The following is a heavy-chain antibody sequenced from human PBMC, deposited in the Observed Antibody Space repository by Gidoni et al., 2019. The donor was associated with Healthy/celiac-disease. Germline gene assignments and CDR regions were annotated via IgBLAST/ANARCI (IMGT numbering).Heavy chain of an antibody. D-gene: IGHD4-4*01. CDR1: GFTFSDYY. J-gene: IGHJ6*02. V-gene: IGHV3-11*01. Sequence: QVQLVESGGGWVKPGGSLRLSCAASGFTFSDYYMSRIRQAAGKGLEWVSYISSSGSTIYYADSVKGRFTISRDNAKNSLYLQMNSLRAEDTAVYYCARLQYEDYYYYGMDVWGQGTTVTVSS. CDR2: ISSSGSTI. CDR3: ARLQYEDYYYYGMDV.